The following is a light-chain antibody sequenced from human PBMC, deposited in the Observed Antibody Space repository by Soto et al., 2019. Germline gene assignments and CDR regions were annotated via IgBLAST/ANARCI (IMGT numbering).Light chain of an antibody. Sequence: QSVLTQPASVSGSPGQSITISCTGSGSDVGAYIYVSWYQHHPGKAPKLIIYDVNNRPSGVSDRFSGSKSGNTASLTISGVQAEDEADYFCTSYRGSRTIEYAFGTGTKSPS. V-gene: IGLV2-14*03. CDR2: DVN. CDR1: GSDVGAYIY. CDR3: TSYRGSRTIEYA. J-gene: IGLJ1*01.